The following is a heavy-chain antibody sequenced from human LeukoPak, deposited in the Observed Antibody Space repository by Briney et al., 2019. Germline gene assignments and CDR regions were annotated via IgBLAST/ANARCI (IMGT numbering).Heavy chain of an antibody. CDR3: AKSAVVTPYFDY. CDR2: ISSSGGST. V-gene: IGHV3-23*01. D-gene: IGHD2-21*02. Sequence: GGSLRLSCAASGFTFSSYGMSWVRQAPGKGLEWVSAISSSGGSTYYADSVQGRFIITRDNSKNTLYLQMNSLRAEDTAVYYCAKSAVVTPYFDYWGQGTLVTVSS. CDR1: GFTFSSYG. J-gene: IGHJ4*02.